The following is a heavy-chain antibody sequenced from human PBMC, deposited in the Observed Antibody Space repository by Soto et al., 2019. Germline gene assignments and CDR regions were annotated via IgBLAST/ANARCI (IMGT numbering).Heavy chain of an antibody. CDR1: GYTFTSYG. D-gene: IGHD2-15*01. J-gene: IGHJ6*01. CDR3: ARDTIVVMVFALIDYYYARYV. V-gene: IGHV1-18*04. Sequence: GSSVKVSCKASGYTFTSYGISWVRQAPGQGLEWMGWISAYNGNTNYAQKLQGRVTMTTDTSTSTAYMELRSLRSDDTAVYYCARDTIVVMVFALIDYYYARYVGG. CDR2: ISAYNGNT.